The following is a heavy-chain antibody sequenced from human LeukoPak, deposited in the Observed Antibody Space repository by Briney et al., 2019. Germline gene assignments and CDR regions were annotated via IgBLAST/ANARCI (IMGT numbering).Heavy chain of an antibody. Sequence: GGSLRLSCAASGFTFSSYAMHWVRQAPGKGLEWVAVISYDGSNKYYADSVKGRFTISRDNSKNTLYLQMNSLRAEDTAVYYCARDSGGPGWDLWDYWGQGTLVTVSS. CDR1: GFTFSSYA. CDR2: ISYDGSNK. CDR3: ARDSGGPGWDLWDY. J-gene: IGHJ4*02. V-gene: IGHV3-30-3*01. D-gene: IGHD1-26*01.